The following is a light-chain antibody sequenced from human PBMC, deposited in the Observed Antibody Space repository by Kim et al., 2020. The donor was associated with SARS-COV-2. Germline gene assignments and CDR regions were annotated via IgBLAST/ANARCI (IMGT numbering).Light chain of an antibody. J-gene: IGKJ2*01. V-gene: IGKV1-33*01. CDR2: DAS. CDR1: QDISNN. CDR3: QHYYGFPYT. Sequence: DIQMTQSPSSLSASVGDRVTITCQASQDISNNLNWYQQKSGEGPKLLIYDASSLDTGVPSKFSGRGSGTDFTFTINNLEPEDTATYCCQHYYGFPYTFGQGTKLEIK.